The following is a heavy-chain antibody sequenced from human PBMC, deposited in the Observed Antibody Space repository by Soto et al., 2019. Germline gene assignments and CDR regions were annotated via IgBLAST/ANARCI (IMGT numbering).Heavy chain of an antibody. CDR1: GFTVSSNY. J-gene: IGHJ4*02. CDR2: IYSGGST. V-gene: IGHV3-53*02. D-gene: IGHD3-3*01. CDR3: ARASMDYDFWSGYYTGGYYFDY. Sequence: EVQLVETGGGLIQPGGSLRLSCAASGFTVSSNYMSWVRQAPGKGLEWVSVIYSGGSTYYADSVKGRFTISSDNTKNTLYLQMNGLSAEDTAVYYCARASMDYDFWSGYYTGGYYFDYWGQGTLVTVSS.